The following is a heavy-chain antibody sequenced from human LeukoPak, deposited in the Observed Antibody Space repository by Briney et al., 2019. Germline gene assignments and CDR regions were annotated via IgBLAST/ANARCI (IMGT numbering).Heavy chain of an antibody. J-gene: IGHJ5*02. CDR2: INSGNGDT. V-gene: IGHV1-3*01. D-gene: IGHD3-10*01. CDR1: GYIFSDYA. CDR3: ASLWFGELAPFDP. Sequence: GASVKVSCKASGYIFSDYAMHWVRQAPGQSLEWMCLINSGNGDTIYSQKFQDRLTITRNTSATPVYMQLSSLRSEDTAVYYCASLWFGELAPFDPWGQGTLVTVSS.